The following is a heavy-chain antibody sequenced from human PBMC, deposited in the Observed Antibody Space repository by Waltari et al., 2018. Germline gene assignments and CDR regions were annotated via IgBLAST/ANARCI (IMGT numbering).Heavy chain of an antibody. J-gene: IGHJ4*02. CDR1: GFTFSSYG. CDR3: AKDRGGIAVAGLDY. D-gene: IGHD6-19*01. V-gene: IGHV3-30*18. Sequence: QVQLVASGGGVVQPGRSLRLSCAACGFTFSSYGMHWVRRGPGKGLEWVAVISYDGNNKYYADSVKGRFTISRDNSKNTLYLQMNGLRAEDTAVYYCAKDRGGIAVAGLDYWGQGTLVTVSS. CDR2: ISYDGNNK.